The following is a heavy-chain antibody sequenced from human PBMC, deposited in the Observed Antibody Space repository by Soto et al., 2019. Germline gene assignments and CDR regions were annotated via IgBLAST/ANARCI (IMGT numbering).Heavy chain of an antibody. CDR2: LHNSGGA. CDR1: GVSINDYY. V-gene: IGHV4-59*08. D-gene: IGHD3-16*01. Sequence: QVQLQESGPGLVKPSETLSLTCTVSGVSINDYYWSWVRQPPGKGLEWIAWLHNSGGADYSPPLKSRVTTSMDTSKSQFSLRLSSVTAADTAVYYCARHEARGGAFDIWGQGTMVTVSS. CDR3: ARHEARGGAFDI. J-gene: IGHJ3*02.